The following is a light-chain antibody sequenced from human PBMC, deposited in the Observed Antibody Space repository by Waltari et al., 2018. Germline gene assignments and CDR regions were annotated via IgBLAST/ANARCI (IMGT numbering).Light chain of an antibody. CDR3: CSYAGSSTPGV. J-gene: IGLJ1*01. CDR2: EVS. V-gene: IGLV2-23*02. CDR1: SISLDTYNL. Sequence: QSALTQPASVSGSPGKSITIPCTGISISLDTYNLVSLYQQHPGKAPKLIIYEVSKRPSGVSDRFSATKSGNTASLTISGLQVEDEANYYCCSYAGSSTPGVFGTGTKVTVL.